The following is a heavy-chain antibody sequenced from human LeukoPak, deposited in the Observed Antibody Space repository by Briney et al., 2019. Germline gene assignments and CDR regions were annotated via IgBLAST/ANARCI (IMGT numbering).Heavy chain of an antibody. J-gene: IGHJ6*02. D-gene: IGHD2-15*01. CDR2: IIPIFGTA. Sequence: GASVKVSCNASGGTFSSYAISWVRQAPGQGLEWMGGIIPIFGTANYAQKFQGRVTITADESTSTAYMELSSLRSEDTAVYYCARGEVIVVVVAATYYYYYGMDVWGQGTTVTVSS. V-gene: IGHV1-69*13. CDR1: GGTFSSYA. CDR3: ARGEVIVVVVAATYYYYYGMDV.